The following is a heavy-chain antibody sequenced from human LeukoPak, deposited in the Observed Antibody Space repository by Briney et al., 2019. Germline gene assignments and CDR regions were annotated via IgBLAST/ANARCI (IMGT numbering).Heavy chain of an antibody. D-gene: IGHD3-3*01. CDR3: ARFYYDFWSGYQPLDY. CDR2: IKQDGSEK. V-gene: IGHV3-7*01. J-gene: IGHJ4*02. Sequence: GGSLRLSFAASGFTFSSYWMSWVRQAPGKGLEWVANIKQDGSEKYYVDSVKGRFTISRDNAKNSLYLQMNSLRAEDTAVYYCARFYYDFWSGYQPLDYWGQGTLVTVSS. CDR1: GFTFSSYW.